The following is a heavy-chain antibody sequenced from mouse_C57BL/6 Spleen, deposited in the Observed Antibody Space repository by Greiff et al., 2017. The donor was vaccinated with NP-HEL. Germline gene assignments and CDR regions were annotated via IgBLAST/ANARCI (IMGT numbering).Heavy chain of an antibody. CDR3: ARGTTVVGGYFDY. V-gene: IGHV1-82*01. D-gene: IGHD1-1*01. CDR2: IYPGDGDT. Sequence: VQLQQSGPELVKPGASVKISCKASGYAFSSSWMNWVKQRPGKGLEWIGRIYPGDGDTNYNGKFKGKATLTADKSSSTAYMQLSSLTSEDSAVYCCARGTTVVGGYFDYWGQGTTLTVSS. CDR1: GYAFSSSW. J-gene: IGHJ2*01.